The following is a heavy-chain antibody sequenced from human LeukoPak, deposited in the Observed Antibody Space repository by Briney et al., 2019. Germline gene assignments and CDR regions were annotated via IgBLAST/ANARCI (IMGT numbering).Heavy chain of an antibody. D-gene: IGHD1-1*01. J-gene: IGHJ3*02. CDR3: ARALSGTPPHAFDI. Sequence: ASVKVSCKASGYTFTSYDMNWVRQATGQGLEWMGWINPNSGNTGYAQKFQGRVTMTRETSISTAYMELSSLRSEDTAVYYCARALSGTPPHAFDIWGQGTMVTVSS. V-gene: IGHV1-8*01. CDR2: INPNSGNT. CDR1: GYTFTSYD.